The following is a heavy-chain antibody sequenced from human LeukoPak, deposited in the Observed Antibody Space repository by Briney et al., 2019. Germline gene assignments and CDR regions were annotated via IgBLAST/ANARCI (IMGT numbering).Heavy chain of an antibody. CDR3: AKVATYGDYYWYFDY. CDR2: ISYDGSNK. CDR1: GFTFSSYG. J-gene: IGHJ4*02. V-gene: IGHV3-30*18. Sequence: GGSLRLSCAASGFTFSSYGMHWVRQAPGKGLEWVAVISYDGSNKYYADSVKGRFTISRDSSKNTLYLQMNSLRAEDTAVYYCAKVATYGDYYWYFDYWGQGTLVTVSS. D-gene: IGHD4-17*01.